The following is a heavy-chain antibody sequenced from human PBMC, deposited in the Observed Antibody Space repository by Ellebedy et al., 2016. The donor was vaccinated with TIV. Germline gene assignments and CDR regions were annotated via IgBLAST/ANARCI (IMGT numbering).Heavy chain of an antibody. D-gene: IGHD2-21*01. J-gene: IGHJ6*02. CDR3: AKGLGRIYFDHGGDSYALDYAMDV. Sequence: PGGSLRLSCAASGFIFNHYSMNWVRQAPGKGLEWISSIISTGYYIYYADSVKGRFTISRDNSKNSLYLQMNSLRTEDTALYYCAKGLGRIYFDHGGDSYALDYAMDVWGQGTTVTVSS. CDR1: GFIFNHYS. V-gene: IGHV3-21*04. CDR2: IISTGYYI.